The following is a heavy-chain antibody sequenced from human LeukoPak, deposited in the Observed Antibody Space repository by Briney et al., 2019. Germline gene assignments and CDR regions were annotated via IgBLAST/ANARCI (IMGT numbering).Heavy chain of an antibody. D-gene: IGHD3-22*01. V-gene: IGHV1-2*02. CDR3: AVYDSSGYYLDY. CDR2: INPNSGGT. Sequence: GASVKVSCKASGYTFTIYDINWVRQAPGQGLEWMGWINPNSGGTNYAQKFQGRVTMTRDTSISTAYMELSRLRSDDTAVYYCAVYDSSGYYLDYWGQGTLVTVSS. J-gene: IGHJ4*02. CDR1: GYTFTIYD.